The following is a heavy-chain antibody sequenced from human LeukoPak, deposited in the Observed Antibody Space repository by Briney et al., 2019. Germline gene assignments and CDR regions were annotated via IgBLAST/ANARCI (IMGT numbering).Heavy chain of an antibody. CDR3: ARDLYSFGHFDY. Sequence: SETLSLTCTVSTGSISSYYWSWVRRFPGRGLEWIGYIYYTGITNYNPSLKSRVTVSVDTTKNQFSLNLRSVTAADTAVHYCARDLYSFGHFDYWGQGILVTVSS. CDR1: TGSISSYY. J-gene: IGHJ4*02. CDR2: IYYTGIT. V-gene: IGHV4-59*01. D-gene: IGHD5-18*01.